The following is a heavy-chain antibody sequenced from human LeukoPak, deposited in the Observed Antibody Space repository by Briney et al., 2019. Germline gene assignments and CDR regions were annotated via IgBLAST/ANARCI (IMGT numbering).Heavy chain of an antibody. CDR3: ASTYDSSGYYPFDY. Sequence: GGSLRLSCAASGFTFSSNAMSWVRQAPGKGLEWVSAISGSGGTTYYADSVKGRFTISRDNSKNTLYLQMNSLRAEDTAVYYCASTYDSSGYYPFDYWGQGTLVTVSS. CDR1: GFTFSSNA. D-gene: IGHD3-22*01. CDR2: ISGSGGTT. J-gene: IGHJ4*02. V-gene: IGHV3-23*01.